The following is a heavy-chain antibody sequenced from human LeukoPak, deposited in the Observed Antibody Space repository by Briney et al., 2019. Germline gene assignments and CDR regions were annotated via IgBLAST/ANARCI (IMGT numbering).Heavy chain of an antibody. V-gene: IGHV3-23*01. D-gene: IGHD1-1*01. Sequence: GSLRLSCAASGFTFSSHAMTWVRHAPGKGLEWVSGISGSGGSTYYADSVKGRFTISRDNSKNTLYLQMNSLRAEDTAVYYCAKGQLSLDYWGQGTLVTVSS. CDR3: AKGQLSLDY. CDR2: ISGSGGST. CDR1: GFTFSSHA. J-gene: IGHJ4*02.